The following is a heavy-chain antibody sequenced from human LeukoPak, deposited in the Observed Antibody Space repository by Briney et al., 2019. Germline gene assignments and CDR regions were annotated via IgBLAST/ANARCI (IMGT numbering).Heavy chain of an antibody. CDR2: IYYSGST. Sequence: SQTLSLTCTVSGGSISSGGYYWSWIRQPPGKGLEWIGYIYYSGSTNYNPSLKSRVTISVGTSKNQFSLKLSSVTAADTAVYYCARVVDIVATGDNWFDPWGQGTLVTVSS. CDR3: ARVVDIVATGDNWFDP. V-gene: IGHV4-61*08. J-gene: IGHJ5*02. CDR1: GGSISSGGYY. D-gene: IGHD5-12*01.